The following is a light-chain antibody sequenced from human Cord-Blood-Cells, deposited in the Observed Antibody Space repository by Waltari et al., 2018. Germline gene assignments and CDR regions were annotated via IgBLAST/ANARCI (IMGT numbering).Light chain of an antibody. Sequence: EIKMPQSPPSLSASVGDRVTITCRASQSISSYLNWYQQKPGKAPKLLIYAASSLQSGVPSRFSGSGSGTDFTLTISSLQPEDFATYYCQQSYSTPPTFGQGTRLEIK. CDR1: QSISSY. CDR2: AAS. CDR3: QQSYSTPPT. V-gene: IGKV1-39*01. J-gene: IGKJ5*01.